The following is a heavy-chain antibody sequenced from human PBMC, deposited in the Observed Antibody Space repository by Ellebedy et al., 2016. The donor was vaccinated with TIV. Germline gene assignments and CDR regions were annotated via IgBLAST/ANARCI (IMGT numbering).Heavy chain of an antibody. CDR2: ISSSSSTI. CDR3: ARALVTAIPRQGY. D-gene: IGHD2-21*02. V-gene: IGHV3-48*04. CDR1: GFTFSSYS. Sequence: GGSLRLXXAASGFTFSSYSMNWVRQAPGKGLEWVSYISSSSSTIYYADSVKGRFTISRDNAKNSLYLQMNSLRAEDTAVYYCARALVTAIPRQGYWGQGTLVTVSS. J-gene: IGHJ4*02.